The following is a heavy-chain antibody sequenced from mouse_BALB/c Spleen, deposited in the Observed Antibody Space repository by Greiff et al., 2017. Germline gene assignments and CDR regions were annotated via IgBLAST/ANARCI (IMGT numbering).Heavy chain of an antibody. V-gene: IGHV5-6-5*01. Sequence: DVHLVESGGGLVKPGGSLKLSCAASGFTFSSYAMSWVRQTPEKRLEWVASISSGGSTYYPDSVKGRFTISRDNARNILYLQMSSLRSEDTAMYYCAGSRDYAMDYWGQGTSVTVSS. J-gene: IGHJ4*01. CDR1: GFTFSSYA. CDR2: ISSGGST. CDR3: AGSRDYAMDY.